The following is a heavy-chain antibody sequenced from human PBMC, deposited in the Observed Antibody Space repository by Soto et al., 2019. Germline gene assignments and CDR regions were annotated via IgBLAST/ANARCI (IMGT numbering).Heavy chain of an antibody. CDR1: GYTFTSYG. Sequence: QVQLVQSGAEVKKPGASVKVSCKASGYTFTSYGISWVRQAPGQGLEWMGWISAYNGNTNYAQKLQGRVTMTTDTSTSTAYMDLRSLRSDDTAVYYCARDSPIVVVPAANDAFDIWGQGTMVTVSS. CDR2: ISAYNGNT. V-gene: IGHV1-18*01. J-gene: IGHJ3*02. CDR3: ARDSPIVVVPAANDAFDI. D-gene: IGHD2-2*01.